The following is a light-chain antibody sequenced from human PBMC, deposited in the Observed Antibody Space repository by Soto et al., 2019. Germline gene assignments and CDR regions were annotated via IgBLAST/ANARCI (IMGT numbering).Light chain of an antibody. CDR2: DAS. CDR1: TGDVGAYNF. J-gene: IGLJ3*02. V-gene: IGLV2-11*01. Sequence: QSALTQPRSVSGSPGQSVTISCTGTTGDVGAYNFVSWYQLHPGKAPKLMIYDASKRPSGVPDRFPASKSGNTASLTISGLQAEDEADYYCCSYAGSFTWVFGGGTQLTVL. CDR3: CSYAGSFTWV.